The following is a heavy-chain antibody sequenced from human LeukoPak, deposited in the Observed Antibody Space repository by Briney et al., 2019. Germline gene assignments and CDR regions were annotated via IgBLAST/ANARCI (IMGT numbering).Heavy chain of an antibody. J-gene: IGHJ4*02. CDR1: GFTFSSYG. D-gene: IGHD6-19*01. V-gene: IGHV3-30*18. CDR3: AKVRAGIAVAGPFDY. CDR2: ISYDGSNK. Sequence: PGRSLRLSCAASGFTFSSYGMHWVRQAPGKGLEWVAVISYDGSNKYYADSVKGRFTISRDNSKNTLYLQMNSLRAEDTAVYYCAKVRAGIAVAGPFDYWGQGTLVTVSS.